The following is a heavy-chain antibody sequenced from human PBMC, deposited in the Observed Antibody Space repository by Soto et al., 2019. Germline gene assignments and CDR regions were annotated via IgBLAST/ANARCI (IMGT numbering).Heavy chain of an antibody. CDR2: IYYSGST. V-gene: IGHV4-39*01. CDR1: GGSISSSSYY. CDR3: ARHVPYYYDSSGFDY. D-gene: IGHD3-22*01. Sequence: SETLSLTCTVSGGSISSSSYYWGWIRQPPGKGLERIGSIYYSGSTYYNPSLKSRVTISVDTSKNQFSLKLSSVTAADTAVYYCARHVPYYYDSSGFDYWGQGTLVTVSS. J-gene: IGHJ4*02.